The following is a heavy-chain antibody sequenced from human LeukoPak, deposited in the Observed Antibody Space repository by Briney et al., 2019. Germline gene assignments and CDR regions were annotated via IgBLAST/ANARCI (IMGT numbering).Heavy chain of an antibody. Sequence: SETLSLTCTVSGGSISSRTYYWSWIRQPPGKGLEWIGYIYYSGSTNYNPSLKSRVTISVDTSKNQFSLKLSSVTAADTAVYYCARGVYEGYDSSGYYYNYWGQGTLVTVSS. J-gene: IGHJ4*02. D-gene: IGHD3-22*01. CDR1: GGSISSRTYY. CDR3: ARGVYEGYDSSGYYYNY. CDR2: IYYSGST. V-gene: IGHV4-61*01.